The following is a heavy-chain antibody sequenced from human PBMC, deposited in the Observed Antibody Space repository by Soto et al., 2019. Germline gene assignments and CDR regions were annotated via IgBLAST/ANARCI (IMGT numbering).Heavy chain of an antibody. CDR1: GGSINSYY. CDR2: IYSSGSA. CDR3: ARQYCSSTRCYQYFDY. V-gene: IGHV4-59*08. Sequence: SETLSLTCTVSGGSINSYYWSWIRQSPEKGLEWIGYIYSSGSANYNPSLKSRVTISVDTSKNQFSLKLSSVTAADTAVYYCARQYCSSTRCYQYFDYWGQGTLVTVSS. J-gene: IGHJ4*02. D-gene: IGHD2-2*01.